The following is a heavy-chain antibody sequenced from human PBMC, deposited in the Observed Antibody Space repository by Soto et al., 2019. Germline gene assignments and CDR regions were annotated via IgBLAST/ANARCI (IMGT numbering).Heavy chain of an antibody. CDR1: GYTFTIYY. Sequence: ASVKVSCKASGYTFTIYYMHWVRQAPGQGLEWMGIINPSDGTTSYAQKFQGRVSMTRDTSTSTVYMELSSLRSEDTAVYYCATSLSSSWPPDWGQGTLVTVSS. J-gene: IGHJ4*02. V-gene: IGHV1-46*03. CDR3: ATSLSSSWPPD. CDR2: INPSDGTT. D-gene: IGHD6-13*01.